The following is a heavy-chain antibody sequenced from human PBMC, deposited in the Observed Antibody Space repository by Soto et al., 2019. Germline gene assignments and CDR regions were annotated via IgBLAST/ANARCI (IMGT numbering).Heavy chain of an antibody. Sequence: ASETLSLTCAVYGGSFSGYYWSWIRQPPGKGLEWIGEINHSGSTNYNPSLKSRVTISVDTSKNQFSLKLSSVTAADTAVYYCARGPGVLRFLEWLLGFDYWGQGTLVTVSS. D-gene: IGHD3-3*01. CDR1: GGSFSGYY. CDR3: ARGPGVLRFLEWLLGFDY. V-gene: IGHV4-34*01. CDR2: INHSGST. J-gene: IGHJ4*02.